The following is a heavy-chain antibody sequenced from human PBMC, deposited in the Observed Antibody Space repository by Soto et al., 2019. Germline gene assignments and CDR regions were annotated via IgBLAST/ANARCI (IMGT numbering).Heavy chain of an antibody. J-gene: IGHJ5*02. CDR1: GFTLSTYA. V-gene: IGHV3-30-3*01. CDR2: ISYDGSNK. CDR3: ARADHYFDSGTTYNWFDP. Sequence: GGSLRLSCAASGFTLSTYAMHWVRQAPGKGLEWVAGISYDGSNKYYADSVKGRFSISRDSSKSTLYLQMNSLRAEDTAVYYCARADHYFDSGTTYNWFDPWGQGTLVTVPS. D-gene: IGHD3-22*01.